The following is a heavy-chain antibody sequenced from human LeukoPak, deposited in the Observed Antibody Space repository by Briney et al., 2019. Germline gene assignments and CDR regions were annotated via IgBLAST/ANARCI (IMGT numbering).Heavy chain of an antibody. CDR3: ARVQKYYYGSGVWFDP. CDR1: GYSISSGYY. CDR2: IYHSGST. J-gene: IGHJ5*02. D-gene: IGHD3-10*01. V-gene: IGHV4-38-2*02. Sequence: SETLSLTCTVSGYSISSGYYWGWIRQPPGKGLEWIGSIYHSGSTYYNPSLKSRVTISVDTSKNQFSLKLSSVTAADTAVYYCARVQKYYYGSGVWFDPWGQGTLVTVSS.